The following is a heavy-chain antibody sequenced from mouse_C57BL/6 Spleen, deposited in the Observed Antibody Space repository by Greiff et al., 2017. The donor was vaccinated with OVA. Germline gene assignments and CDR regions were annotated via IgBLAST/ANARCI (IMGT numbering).Heavy chain of an antibody. CDR3: ARDYYGSSYAWFAY. Sequence: VQLQQPGAELVKPGASVKMSCKASGYTFTSYWITWVKQRPGQGLEWIGDIYPGSGSTNYNEKFKSKATLTVDTSSSTAYMQLSSLTSEDSAVYYCARDYYGSSYAWFAYWGQGTLVTVSA. V-gene: IGHV1-55*01. CDR1: GYTFTSYW. D-gene: IGHD1-1*01. CDR2: IYPGSGST. J-gene: IGHJ3*01.